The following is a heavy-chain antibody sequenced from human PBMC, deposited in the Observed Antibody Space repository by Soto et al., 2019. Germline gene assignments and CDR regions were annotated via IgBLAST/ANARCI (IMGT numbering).Heavy chain of an antibody. CDR3: ARSLGPA. CDR1: GFTFSKYW. J-gene: IGHJ4*02. V-gene: IGHV3-74*01. Sequence: HPGGSLRLSCVASGFTFSKYWMHWVRQAPGKGLVWVSRINNDGTSTSYADSVTGRFTISRDNAKNTVYLQMNSLRVEDTAVYYCARSLGPAWGQGTLVTVSS. CDR2: INNDGTST.